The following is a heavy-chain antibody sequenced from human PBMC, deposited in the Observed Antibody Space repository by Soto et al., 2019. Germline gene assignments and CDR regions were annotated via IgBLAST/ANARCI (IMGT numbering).Heavy chain of an antibody. J-gene: IGHJ4*02. CDR1: GGSFSGYY. CDR2: ISQSGST. D-gene: IGHD3-10*01. V-gene: IGHV4-34*01. Sequence: SETLSLTCAVYGGSFSGYYWNWIRQPPGKGLEWIGEISQSGSTNYNPSLKGRVTISVDTSKNQFSLRLSSVTAADTAVYYCASLTGSGNYLHFDFWGQGALVTVSS. CDR3: ASLTGSGNYLHFDF.